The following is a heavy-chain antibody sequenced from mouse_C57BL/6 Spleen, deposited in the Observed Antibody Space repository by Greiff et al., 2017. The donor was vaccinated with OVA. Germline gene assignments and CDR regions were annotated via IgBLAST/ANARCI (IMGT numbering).Heavy chain of an antibody. Sequence: EVQLVESGGDLVKPGGSLKLSCAASGFTFSSYSMSWVRQTPDKRLEWVATISSGGSYTYYPDSVKGRFTISRDNAKNTLYLQMSSLKSEDTAMYYCARHTTSEAMDYWGQGTSVTVSS. CDR3: ARHTTSEAMDY. D-gene: IGHD4-1*02. CDR1: GFTFSSYS. J-gene: IGHJ4*01. CDR2: ISSGGSYT. V-gene: IGHV5-6*01.